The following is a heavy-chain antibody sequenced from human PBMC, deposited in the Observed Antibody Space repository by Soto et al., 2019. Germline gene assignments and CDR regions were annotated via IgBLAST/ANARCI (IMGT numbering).Heavy chain of an antibody. D-gene: IGHD3-16*01. CDR3: ASGPPLGL. V-gene: IGHV4-30-2*01. Sequence: SETLSLTCAGSGGSMSSGGYSWSWIRQTPGKGLECIGYIYHSGSTYYNPSLKSRVTISVDRSKNQFSLKLSSVTAADTAVYYSASGPPLGLWGQATLVTVSS. J-gene: IGHJ4*02. CDR1: GGSMSSGGYS. CDR2: IYHSGST.